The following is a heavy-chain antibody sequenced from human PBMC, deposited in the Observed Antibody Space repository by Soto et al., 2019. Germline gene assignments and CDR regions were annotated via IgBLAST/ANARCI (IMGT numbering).Heavy chain of an antibody. V-gene: IGHV1-3*01. CDR2: INAGNGNT. CDR1: GYTFTSYA. J-gene: IGHJ4*02. CDR3: ARPIRLAWDY. Sequence: QVQLVQSGAEVKKPGASVKVSCKASGYTFTSYAMHWVRQAPGQRLEWMGWINAGNGNTKYSQKFQGRVTITRDTSSSTAYMDLSSLRTADTALYYCARPIRLAWDYWGQGTLVTVSS.